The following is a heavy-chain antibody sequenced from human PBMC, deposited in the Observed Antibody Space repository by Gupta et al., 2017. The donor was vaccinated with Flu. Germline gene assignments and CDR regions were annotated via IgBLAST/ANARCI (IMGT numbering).Heavy chain of an antibody. CDR1: NFA. D-gene: IGHD1-1*01. V-gene: IGHV3-23*01. J-gene: IGHJ4*02. CDR2: VGGRGSIK. Sequence: NFAMSWVRQAPGKGLEWISSVGGRGSIKHYAESVRGRFTISRDNSKNTLFLQMKTLRVEDTGVYYCAKDRSGDGYNSFDYWGQGTLVTVSS. CDR3: AKDRSGDGYNSFDY.